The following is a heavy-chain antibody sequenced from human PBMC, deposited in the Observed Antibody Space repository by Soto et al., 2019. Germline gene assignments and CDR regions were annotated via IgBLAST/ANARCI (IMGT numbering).Heavy chain of an antibody. CDR1: GFTFSSYA. Sequence: QVQLVESGGGVVQPGRSLRLSCAASGFTFSSYAMHWVRQAPGKGLEWVAVISYDGSNKYYADSVKGRFTISRDNSKNTLYVQMNRLRAEDTAVYYCVREDSSSWYEYYYYYGMDVWGQGTTVTVSS. J-gene: IGHJ6*02. CDR2: ISYDGSNK. V-gene: IGHV3-30-3*01. CDR3: VREDSSSWYEYYYYYGMDV. D-gene: IGHD6-13*01.